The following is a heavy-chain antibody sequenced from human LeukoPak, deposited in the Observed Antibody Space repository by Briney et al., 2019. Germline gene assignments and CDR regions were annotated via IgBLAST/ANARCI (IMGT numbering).Heavy chain of an antibody. CDR1: GFTFDDYA. D-gene: IGHD2-2*01. J-gene: IGHJ6*02. V-gene: IGHV3-9*01. CDR2: ISWNSGSI. CDR3: AIGYCSSTSCYKFYYYYGMDV. Sequence: GGSLRLSRAASGFTFDDYAMHWVRQAPGKGLEWVSGISWNSGSIGYADSVKGRFTISRDNAKNSLYLQMNSLRAEDTALYYCAIGYCSSTSCYKFYYYYGMDVWGQGTLVTVSS.